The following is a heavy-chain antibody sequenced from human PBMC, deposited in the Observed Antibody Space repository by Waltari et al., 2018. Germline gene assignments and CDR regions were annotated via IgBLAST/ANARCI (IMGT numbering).Heavy chain of an antibody. Sequence: AEVKKPGESLKISCKGSGYSFTSYWIGWVRQMTGKGLEWMGTIYPGDSESRYSPSFQGQVTISADKSISTAYLQWSSLKASDPAMYYCARSVYADYSYYGMDVWGQGTTVTVSS. V-gene: IGHV5-51*01. CDR3: ARSVYADYSYYGMDV. CDR2: IYPGDSES. D-gene: IGHD2-8*01. CDR1: GYSFTSYW. J-gene: IGHJ6*02.